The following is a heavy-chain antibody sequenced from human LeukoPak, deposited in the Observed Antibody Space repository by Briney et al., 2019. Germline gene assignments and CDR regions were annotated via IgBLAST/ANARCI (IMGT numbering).Heavy chain of an antibody. J-gene: IGHJ5*02. V-gene: IGHV1-2*02. Sequence: ASVKVSCKASGYTFTGYYMNWVRQAPGQELEWMGWLNSDSGFTKYAQKFQGRVTMTRDTSITTVYMDLTRLTSDDTAVYYCARNFDMKGFDPWGQGTLVTVSS. CDR3: ARNFDMKGFDP. D-gene: IGHD3-9*01. CDR1: GYTFTGYY. CDR2: LNSDSGFT.